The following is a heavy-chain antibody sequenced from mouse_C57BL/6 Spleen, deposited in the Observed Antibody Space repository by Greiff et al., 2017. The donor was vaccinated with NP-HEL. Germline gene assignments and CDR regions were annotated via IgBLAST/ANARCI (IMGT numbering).Heavy chain of an antibody. Sequence: QVHVKQSGAELAKPGASVKLSCKASGYTFTSYWMHWVKQRPGQGLEWIGYINPSSGYTKYNQKFKDKATLTADKASSTAYMQLSSLTYEDSAVYYCALTGREAWLAYWGQGTLVTVSA. CDR3: ALTGREAWLAY. V-gene: IGHV1-7*01. J-gene: IGHJ3*01. CDR2: INPSSGYT. D-gene: IGHD4-1*01. CDR1: GYTFTSYW.